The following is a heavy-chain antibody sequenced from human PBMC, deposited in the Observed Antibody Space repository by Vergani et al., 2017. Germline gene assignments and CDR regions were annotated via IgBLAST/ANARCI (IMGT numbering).Heavy chain of an antibody. Sequence: QVQLVESGGGVVQPGRSLRLSCAASGFTFSSYGMHWVRQAPGKGLEWVAVIWYDGSNKYYADSVKGRFTISRDNSKNTLYLQMNSLRAEDTAVYYCARDFYYYDSSGYSRWGQGTLVTVSS. J-gene: IGHJ4*02. CDR1: GFTFSSYG. CDR2: IWYDGSNK. CDR3: ARDFYYYDSSGYSR. D-gene: IGHD3-22*01. V-gene: IGHV3-33*01.